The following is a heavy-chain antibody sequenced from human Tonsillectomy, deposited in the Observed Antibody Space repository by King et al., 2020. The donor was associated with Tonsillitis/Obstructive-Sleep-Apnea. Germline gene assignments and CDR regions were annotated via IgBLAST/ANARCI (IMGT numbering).Heavy chain of an antibody. V-gene: IGHV3-43*01. D-gene: IGHD6-13*01. Sequence: QLVQSGGVVVQPGGSLRLSCAASGFTFDDYTMHWVRQAPGKGLEWVSLISWDGGSTYYADSVKGRFTISRANSKNSLYLQMNSLRTEDTALYYCAKDMGGSSWYPYDAFDIWGQGTMVTVSS. CDR3: AKDMGGSSWYPYDAFDI. CDR1: GFTFDDYT. CDR2: ISWDGGST. J-gene: IGHJ3*02.